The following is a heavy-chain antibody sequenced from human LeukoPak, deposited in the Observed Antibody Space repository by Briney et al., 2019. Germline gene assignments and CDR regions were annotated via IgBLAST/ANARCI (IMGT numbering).Heavy chain of an antibody. V-gene: IGHV1-18*01. CDR2: ISAYNGNT. Sequence: GASVKVSCKASGYTFTSYGISWVRQAPGQGLEWMGWISAYNGNTNYAQKLQGRVTMTTDTSTSTAYMELRSLRSDDTAVCYCARAGRNTIFGVVIAKGYWGQGTLVTVSS. CDR1: GYTFTSYG. CDR3: ARAGRNTIFGVVIAKGY. J-gene: IGHJ4*02. D-gene: IGHD3-3*01.